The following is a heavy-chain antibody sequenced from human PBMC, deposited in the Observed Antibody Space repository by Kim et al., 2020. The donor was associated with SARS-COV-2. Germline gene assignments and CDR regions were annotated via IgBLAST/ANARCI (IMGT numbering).Heavy chain of an antibody. CDR3: ARGGAARLNAFDI. D-gene: IGHD6-6*01. CDR1: GGSISSGGYY. Sequence: SETLSLTCTVSGGSISSGGYYWSWIRQHPGKGLEWIGYIYYSGSTYYNPSLKSRVTISVDTSKNQFSLKLSSVTAADTAVYYCARGGAARLNAFDIWGQGTMVTVSS. CDR2: IYYSGST. J-gene: IGHJ3*02. V-gene: IGHV4-31*03.